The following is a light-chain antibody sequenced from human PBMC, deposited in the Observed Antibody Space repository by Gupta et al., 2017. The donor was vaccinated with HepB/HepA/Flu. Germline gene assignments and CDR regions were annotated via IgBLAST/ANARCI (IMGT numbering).Light chain of an antibody. V-gene: IGKV2-28*01. CDR2: LGS. CDR1: QSLLHSNGYNY. Sequence: DIVMTQSPLSLPVIPGEPASISCRSSQSLLHSNGYNYLDWFLQKPGQSPQLLIYLGSNRASGVPDRFSGSGSATDFTLKISRVEAEDVGVYYCMQSLQTPLTFGGGTKVEIK. J-gene: IGKJ4*01. CDR3: MQSLQTPLT.